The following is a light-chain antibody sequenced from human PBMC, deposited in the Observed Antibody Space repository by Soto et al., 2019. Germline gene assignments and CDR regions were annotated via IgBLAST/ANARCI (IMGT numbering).Light chain of an antibody. CDR1: QSISSW. CDR3: QQYNSSPT. CDR2: KAP. V-gene: IGKV1-5*03. Sequence: DIQMTQSPSTLSASVGDRVTITCRASQSISSWLAWYQQKPGKAPKLLIYKAPSLESGVPSRFSGSGSGTEFTLTISSLKPDDFATYYCQQYNSSPTCGQGTKVEIK. J-gene: IGKJ1*01.